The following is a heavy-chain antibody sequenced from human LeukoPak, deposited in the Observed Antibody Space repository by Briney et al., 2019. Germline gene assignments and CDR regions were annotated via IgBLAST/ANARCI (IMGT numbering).Heavy chain of an antibody. Sequence: VASVKVSCKASGYTFTSYDINWVRQATGQGLEWMGWMNPNSGNTSYAQKFQGRVTMTTDTSIGTAYMKLSSLRSEDTAVYYCARVGFRYCSSTSCYNYYYYGLDVWGQGTTVTVSS. CDR1: GYTFTSYD. CDR2: MNPNSGNT. V-gene: IGHV1-8*01. J-gene: IGHJ6*02. CDR3: ARVGFRYCSSTSCYNYYYYGLDV. D-gene: IGHD2-2*02.